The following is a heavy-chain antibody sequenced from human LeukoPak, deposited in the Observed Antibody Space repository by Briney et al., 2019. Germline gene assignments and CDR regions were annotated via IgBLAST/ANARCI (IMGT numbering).Heavy chain of an antibody. D-gene: IGHD3-10*01. CDR2: IYHSGST. CDR1: GGSISSGGYS. V-gene: IGHV4-30-2*01. CDR3: ARTENRVLLWFGELGNWFDP. J-gene: IGHJ5*02. Sequence: SQTLSLTCAVSGGSISSGGYSWSWIRQPPGKGLEWIGYIYHSGSTYYNPSLKSRVTISVDRSKNQFSLKLSSVTAADTAVYYCARTENRVLLWFGELGNWFDPWGQGTLVTVSS.